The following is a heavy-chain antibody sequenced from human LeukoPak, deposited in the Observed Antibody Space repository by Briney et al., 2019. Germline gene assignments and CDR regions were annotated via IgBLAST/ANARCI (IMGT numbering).Heavy chain of an antibody. CDR1: GFTFSSYA. CDR2: ISYDGSNK. CDR3: ASLYYYDSSGPLDY. D-gene: IGHD3-22*01. Sequence: GRSLRLFCAASGFTFSSYAMHWVRQAPSKGLEWVAVISYDGSNKYYADFVKGRFTISRHNSKNTLYLQMNSRSAEDAAVYYWASLYYYDSSGPLDYWGQGTLVTVSS. J-gene: IGHJ4*02. V-gene: IGHV3-30-3*01.